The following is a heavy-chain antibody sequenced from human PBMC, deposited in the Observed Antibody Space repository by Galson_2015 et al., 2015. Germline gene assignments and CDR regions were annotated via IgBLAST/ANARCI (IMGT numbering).Heavy chain of an antibody. Sequence: SLRLSCAASGFTFSSYYMSWVRQAPGKGLEWVSSISSTTTNIYYADSVKGRFTISRDNAKNPLYLQMNSLGAEDTAVYYCARQILDYDFWSGYYPTNFDYWGQGTLVTVSS. D-gene: IGHD3-3*01. CDR3: ARQILDYDFWSGYYPTNFDY. CDR2: ISSTTTNI. V-gene: IGHV3-21*01. J-gene: IGHJ4*02. CDR1: GFTFSSYY.